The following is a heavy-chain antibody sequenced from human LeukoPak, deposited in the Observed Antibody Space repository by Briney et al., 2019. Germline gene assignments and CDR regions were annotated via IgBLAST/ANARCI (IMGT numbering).Heavy chain of an antibody. Sequence: GGSLRLSCAASGFIFSDNGMSWVRQAPGKGLEWVSAISGSGGSTYYADSVKGRFTISRDNFKNTLYLQMNSLRAEDTAVYYCAKLHPDIVVVPAAMIDYWGQGTLVTVSS. V-gene: IGHV3-23*01. J-gene: IGHJ4*02. D-gene: IGHD2-2*01. CDR1: GFIFSDNG. CDR2: ISGSGGST. CDR3: AKLHPDIVVVPAAMIDY.